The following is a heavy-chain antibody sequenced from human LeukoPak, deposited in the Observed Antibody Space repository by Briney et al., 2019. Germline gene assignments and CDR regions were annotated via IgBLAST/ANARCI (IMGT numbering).Heavy chain of an antibody. J-gene: IGHJ5*02. Sequence: RASVKVSCKASGGTFNNYTISWVRQAPGQGLEWMGWISAYNGNTNYAQKLQGRVTMTTDTSTSTAYMELRSLRSDDTAVYYCAITTTEENWFDPWGQGTLVTVSS. V-gene: IGHV1-18*01. CDR2: ISAYNGNT. CDR3: AITTTEENWFDP. D-gene: IGHD4-11*01. CDR1: GGTFNNYT.